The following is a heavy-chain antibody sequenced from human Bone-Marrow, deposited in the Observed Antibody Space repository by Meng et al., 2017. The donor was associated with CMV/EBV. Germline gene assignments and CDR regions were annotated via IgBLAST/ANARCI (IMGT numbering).Heavy chain of an antibody. Sequence: GESLKISCAASGFIFTSHGMHWVRQAPGKGLEWVSFIRYDGNNKYYADSVRGRFTVSRDNSKNTLYLQMDSLRVEDTAVYYCAREAQLSYAGSFQVDYWGQGMLVTVS. D-gene: IGHD2-8*01. CDR1: GFIFTSHG. CDR2: IRYDGNNK. J-gene: IGHJ4*02. V-gene: IGHV3-30*02. CDR3: AREAQLSYAGSFQVDY.